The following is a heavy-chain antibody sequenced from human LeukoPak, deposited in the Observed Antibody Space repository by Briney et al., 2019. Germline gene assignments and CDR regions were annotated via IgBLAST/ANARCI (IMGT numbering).Heavy chain of an antibody. CDR3: TTQGAYDYVWGSYDY. J-gene: IGHJ4*02. V-gene: IGHV3-15*01. Sequence: GGSLRLSCVASGFTFSDAWMSWVRQAPGKGLEWVGRIKSKTDGGTTDYAAPVKGRFTISRDDSKNTLYLQMNSLKTEDTAVYYCTTQGAYDYVWGSYDYWGQGTLATVSS. CDR1: GFTFSDAW. CDR2: IKSKTDGGTT. D-gene: IGHD3-16*01.